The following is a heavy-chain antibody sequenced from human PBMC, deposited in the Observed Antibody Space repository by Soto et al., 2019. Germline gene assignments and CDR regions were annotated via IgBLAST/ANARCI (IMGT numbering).Heavy chain of an antibody. CDR3: ARDSRIGIDY. CDR1: GYTFTSYG. J-gene: IGHJ4*02. V-gene: IGHV1-18*01. CDR2: ISAYNGNT. Sequence: ASVKVSCKASGYTFTSYGISWVRQAPGQGLEWMGWISAYNGNTKYAQKFQGWVTMTRDTSISTAYMELSRLRSDDTAVYYCARDSRIGIDYWGQGTLVTVSS.